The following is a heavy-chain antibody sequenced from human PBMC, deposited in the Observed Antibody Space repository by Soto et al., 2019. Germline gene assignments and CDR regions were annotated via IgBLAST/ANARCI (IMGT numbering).Heavy chain of an antibody. CDR1: GFTFSSYS. J-gene: IGHJ6*02. CDR2: ISSSSSYI. CDR3: ARDGPMDV. V-gene: IGHV3-21*01. Sequence: EVQLVESGGGLVKPGGSLRLSCAASGFTFSSYSMNWVRQAPGKGLEWVSSISSSSSYIYYADSVKGRFTISRDNAKKALSQQMNSLSAEDTAVYYCARDGPMDVWGQGTTVTVSS.